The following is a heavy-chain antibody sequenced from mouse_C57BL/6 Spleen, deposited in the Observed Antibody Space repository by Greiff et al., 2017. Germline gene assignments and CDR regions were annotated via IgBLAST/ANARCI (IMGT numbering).Heavy chain of an antibody. CDR1: GFTFSSYG. CDR3: ARDSSGHTLFFDY. J-gene: IGHJ2*01. V-gene: IGHV5-6*01. CDR2: ISSGGSYT. Sequence: EVNVVESGGDLVKPGGSLKLSCAASGFTFSSYGMSWVRQTPDKRLEWVATISSGGSYTYYPDSVKGRFTISRDNAKNTLYLQMSSLNSEDTAMYYCARDSSGHTLFFDYWGQGTTLTVSS. D-gene: IGHD3-2*02.